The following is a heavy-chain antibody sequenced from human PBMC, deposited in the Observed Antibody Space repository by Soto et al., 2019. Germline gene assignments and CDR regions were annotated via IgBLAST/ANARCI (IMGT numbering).Heavy chain of an antibody. J-gene: IGHJ6*02. CDR2: IIPILGIA. CDR3: ARDLVYYYGMDV. Sequence: QVQLVQSGAEVKKPGSSVKVSYKASGGTFSSYTISWVRQAPGQGLEWMGRIIPILGIANYAQKFQGRVTITADKSTSTAYMELSSLRSEDTAVYYCARDLVYYYGMDVWGQGTTVTVSS. CDR1: GGTFSSYT. V-gene: IGHV1-69*08.